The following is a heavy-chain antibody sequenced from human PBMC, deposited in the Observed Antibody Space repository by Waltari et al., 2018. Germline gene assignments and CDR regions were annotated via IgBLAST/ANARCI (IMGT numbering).Heavy chain of an antibody. J-gene: IGHJ4*02. Sequence: ELQLVQSGGGLVQPGGSLRLSCAASGFTLSDHYMDWVRQTPGQGLEWVGRSRNKANSYTTEYAASVKGRFTISRDDSKNSLYLQMNSLKIEDTAVYYCANGLGCSSASCYRRHWGQGTLVTVPS. CDR3: ANGLGCSSASCYRRH. CDR1: GFTLSDHY. V-gene: IGHV3-72*01. CDR2: SRNKANSYTT. D-gene: IGHD2-2*02.